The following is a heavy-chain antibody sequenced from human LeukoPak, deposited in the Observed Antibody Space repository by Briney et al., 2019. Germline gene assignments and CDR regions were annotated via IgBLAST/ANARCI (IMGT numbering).Heavy chain of an antibody. D-gene: IGHD5-24*01. CDR3: ARSGDGYNYLDY. V-gene: IGHV1-2*02. CDR2: INPNSGGT. Sequence: ASVKVSCKASGYTFTGYYMHWVRQAPGQGLEWMGWINPNSGGTNYAQRFQGRVTMTRDTSISTAYMELSRLRSDDTAVYYCARSGDGYNYLDYWGQGTLVTVSS. CDR1: GYTFTGYY. J-gene: IGHJ4*02.